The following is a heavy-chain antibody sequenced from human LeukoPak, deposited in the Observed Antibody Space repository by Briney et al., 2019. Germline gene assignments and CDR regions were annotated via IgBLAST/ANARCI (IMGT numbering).Heavy chain of an antibody. Sequence: GGSLRLSCAASGFTFSSYWMHWVRQAPGKGLVWVSRINSDGSSTSYADSVKGRFTISRDNAKNTLYLQMNSLRAEDTAVYYCARVVAAARKAKTNTNGFDPWGQGTLVTVSS. CDR3: ARVVAAARKAKTNTNGFDP. D-gene: IGHD6-13*01. CDR2: INSDGSST. J-gene: IGHJ5*02. V-gene: IGHV3-74*01. CDR1: GFTFSSYW.